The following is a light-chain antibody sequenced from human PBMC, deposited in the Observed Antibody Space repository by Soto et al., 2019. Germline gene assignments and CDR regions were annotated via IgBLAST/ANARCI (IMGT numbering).Light chain of an antibody. CDR3: SSYTSSSTRV. CDR1: ASNIGSNP. J-gene: IGLJ1*01. CDR2: SSS. V-gene: IGLV1-44*01. Sequence: QSVVTQPPSASGTPGQSVTISCSGSASNIGSNPVNWYQQLPGTAPKLLIYSSSHRPSGVPDRISGSKSGTSASLAISGLQSGDEADYYCSSYTSSSTRVFGTGTKLTVL.